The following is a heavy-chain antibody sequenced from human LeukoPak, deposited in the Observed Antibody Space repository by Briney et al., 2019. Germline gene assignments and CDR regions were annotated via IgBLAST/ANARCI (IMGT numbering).Heavy chain of an antibody. J-gene: IGHJ4*02. D-gene: IGHD4-23*01. CDR3: ARGVYGGNFDFDY. CDR1: GFTLSSYG. Sequence: GGSLRLSCAASGFTLSSYGMHWVRQAPGKGLEWVAVIWSDGSNKYYADSVKGRFTIPRDNSKNTLHLQMNSLRAEDTAVYYCARGVYGGNFDFDYWGQGTLVTVSS. V-gene: IGHV3-33*01. CDR2: IWSDGSNK.